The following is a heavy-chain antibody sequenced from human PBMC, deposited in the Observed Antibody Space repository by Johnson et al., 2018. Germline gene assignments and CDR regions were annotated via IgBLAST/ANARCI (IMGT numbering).Heavy chain of an antibody. J-gene: IGHJ3*02. CDR1: GFTFSSYA. V-gene: IGHV3-23*04. D-gene: IGHD3-9*01. CDR2: ISGSGGST. Sequence: VQLVQSGGGLVQPGGSLRLSCAASGFTFSSYAMSWVRQAPGKGLEWVSAISGSGGSTYYADSVKGRFTISRDNSKNTRYLQMYSLGAEVPAVYYCDTFSVVREFDWLCGGAFAIGGEGTMVTVSS. CDR3: DTFSVVREFDWLCGGAFAI.